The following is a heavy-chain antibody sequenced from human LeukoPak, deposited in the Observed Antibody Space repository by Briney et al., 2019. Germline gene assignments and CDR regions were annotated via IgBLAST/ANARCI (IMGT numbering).Heavy chain of an antibody. CDR1: NGSISSFY. CDR3: ARGFGDWGLSWFDP. D-gene: IGHD3-10*01. CDR2: IYYTGTT. Sequence: SETLSLTCTVSNGSISSFYWTWIRQPPGKGLEWIGYIYYTGTTDYNPSLKSRVTISVDTSKNQFSLKLTSVTAADTAVYYCARGFGDWGLSWFDPWGQGTLVTVSS. J-gene: IGHJ5*02. V-gene: IGHV4-59*01.